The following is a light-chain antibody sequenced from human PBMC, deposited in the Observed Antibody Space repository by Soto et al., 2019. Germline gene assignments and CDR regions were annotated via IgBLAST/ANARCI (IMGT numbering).Light chain of an antibody. CDR2: EGS. CDR1: SSDIGSYNL. J-gene: IGLJ3*02. V-gene: IGLV2-23*01. Sequence: QSVLTQPASVSGSPGQSITMSCTGTSSDIGSYNLVSWYQQYPGKAPKLMICEGSKRPSGVSNRFSGSRSGNTASLTISGLQAEDEADYYCCSYAGRSTWVFGGGTKLTVL. CDR3: CSYAGRSTWV.